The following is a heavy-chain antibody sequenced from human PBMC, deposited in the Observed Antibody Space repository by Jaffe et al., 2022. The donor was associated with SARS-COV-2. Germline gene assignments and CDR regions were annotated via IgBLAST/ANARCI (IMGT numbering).Heavy chain of an antibody. J-gene: IGHJ6*02. D-gene: IGHD6-19*01. Sequence: DVRLVESGGSVVHPGGFLRLSCAASGFTVSSNYMTWVRQAPGKGLEWVAVIYSGGNTYYADSVEGRLIISRDISKNTVFLQVNDLRPEDTAVYYCARYKSGWYNSVLYFYYGMDVWGQGTTVTVSS. CDR2: IYSGGNT. CDR3: ARYKSGWYNSVLYFYYGMDV. CDR1: GFTVSSNY. V-gene: IGHV3-66*02.